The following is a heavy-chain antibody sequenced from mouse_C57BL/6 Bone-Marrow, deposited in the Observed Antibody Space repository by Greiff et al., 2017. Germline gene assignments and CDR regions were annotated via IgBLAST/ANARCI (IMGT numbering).Heavy chain of an antibody. CDR2: IDPSDSYT. D-gene: IGHD1-1*01. Sequence: QVQLQQPGAELVMPGASVKLSCKASGYTFTSYWMHWVKQRPGQGLEWIGEIDPSDSYTKYNQKFKGKSTLTVDKSSSTAYMQLSSLTSEDSAVYYYAREGNYVSSYDFDYWGQGTTLTVSS. J-gene: IGHJ2*01. CDR3: AREGNYVSSYDFDY. CDR1: GYTFTSYW. V-gene: IGHV1-69*01.